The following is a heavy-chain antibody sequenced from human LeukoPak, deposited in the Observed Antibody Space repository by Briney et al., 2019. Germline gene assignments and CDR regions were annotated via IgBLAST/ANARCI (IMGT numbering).Heavy chain of an antibody. CDR3: ARDRISTNGYFDY. J-gene: IGHJ4*02. V-gene: IGHV3-30-3*01. CDR2: ISYDGSNK. Sequence: GGSLRLSCAASGFTFSSYAMHWVRQAPGKGLEWVAVISYDGSNKYYADSVKGRFTISRDNSKNTLYLQMNSLRAEDTAVYYCARDRISTNGYFDYWGQGTLVTVSS. CDR1: GFTFSSYA. D-gene: IGHD1/OR15-1a*01.